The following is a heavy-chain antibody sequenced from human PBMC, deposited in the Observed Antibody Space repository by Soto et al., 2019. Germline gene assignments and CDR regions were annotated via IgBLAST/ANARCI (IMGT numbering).Heavy chain of an antibody. CDR1: GCSIKSSTYY. CDR2: IYYNGNT. J-gene: IGHJ4*02. CDR3: TIMGGAYYFFDY. V-gene: IGHV4-39*01. D-gene: IGHD2-8*01. Sequence: SETLSLTCTVSGCSIKSSTYYWGWIRQPPGKGLEWIGSIYYNGNTYYNPSLKSRVTISVDTSKNQFSLKLSSVTAADTAVYYCTIMGGAYYFFDYWGQGNLVTVS.